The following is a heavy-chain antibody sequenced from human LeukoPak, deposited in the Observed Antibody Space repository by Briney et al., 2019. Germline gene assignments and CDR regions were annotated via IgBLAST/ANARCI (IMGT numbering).Heavy chain of an antibody. Sequence: PSETLSLTCTVSGGSVSSGSYYWSWIRQPPGKGLEWVGYISYSGYTNYKSSLKSRVTISVDTSKNQFSLKLSSVTAADTAVYYCTRHGRPVGTDWYFDLWGRGTLVTVSS. CDR2: ISYSGYT. CDR1: GGSVSSGSYY. D-gene: IGHD6-6*01. V-gene: IGHV4-61*01. J-gene: IGHJ2*01. CDR3: TRHGRPVGTDWYFDL.